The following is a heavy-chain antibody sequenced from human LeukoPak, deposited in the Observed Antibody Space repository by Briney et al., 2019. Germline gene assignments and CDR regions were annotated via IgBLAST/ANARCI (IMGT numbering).Heavy chain of an antibody. Sequence: GGSLRLSCAASGFTFSSNWMHWVRQAPGKGLVWVSRINSDGSSTSYADSVKGRFTISRDNAKNTLYLQMNSLRAEDTAVYYCARADSSGYYYYGMDVWGQGTTVTVSS. J-gene: IGHJ6*02. CDR1: GFTFSSNW. CDR3: ARADSSGYYYYGMDV. D-gene: IGHD3-22*01. V-gene: IGHV3-74*01. CDR2: INSDGSST.